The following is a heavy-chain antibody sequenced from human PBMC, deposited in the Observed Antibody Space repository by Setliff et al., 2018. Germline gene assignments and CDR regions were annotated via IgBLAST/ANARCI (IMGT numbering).Heavy chain of an antibody. J-gene: IGHJ3*02. CDR1: GFPFSSYG. Sequence: LRLSCAASGFPFSSYGMHWVRQSPGKGLEWVAFIRFDGSSKYYADSVKGRFTISRDNSMNMLYLQMNSLKIEDTAVYYCARDLPRGGGASRGALDIWGQGTMVTVSS. D-gene: IGHD1-26*01. CDR2: IRFDGSSK. V-gene: IGHV3-30*02. CDR3: ARDLPRGGGASRGALDI.